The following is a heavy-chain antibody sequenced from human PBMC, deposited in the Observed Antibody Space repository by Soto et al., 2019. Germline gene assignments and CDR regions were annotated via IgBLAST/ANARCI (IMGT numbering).Heavy chain of an antibody. CDR3: ATGIFFSCCCRHRDLHSFPAQRSTDL. V-gene: IGHV1-24*01. CDR1: GYTLTELS. CDR2: FDPEDGET. J-gene: IGHJ2*01. Sequence: CKVAGYTLTELSIHWVRQAPGEGLEWMGGFDPEDGETIYAQKFQGRVTKTEDTSTDTAYMELSSLRSEDTAVYYCATGIFFSCCCRHRDLHSFPAQRSTDL. D-gene: IGHD2-15*01.